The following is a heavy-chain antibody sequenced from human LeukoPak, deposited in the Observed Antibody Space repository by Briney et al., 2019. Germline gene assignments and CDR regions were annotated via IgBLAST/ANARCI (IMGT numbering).Heavy chain of an antibody. Sequence: GASVKVSCKASGYTFTSYGISWVRQAPGQGLEWMGWTSAYNGNTNYAQKLQGRVTMTTDTSTSTAYMELRSLRSDDTAVYYCARDHQDIVVVPAANAPDYWGQGTLVTVSS. V-gene: IGHV1-18*01. D-gene: IGHD2-2*01. CDR2: TSAYNGNT. CDR3: ARDHQDIVVVPAANAPDY. J-gene: IGHJ4*02. CDR1: GYTFTSYG.